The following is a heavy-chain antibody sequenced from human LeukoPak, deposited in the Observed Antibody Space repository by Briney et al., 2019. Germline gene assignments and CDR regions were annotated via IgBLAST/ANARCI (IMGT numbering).Heavy chain of an antibody. J-gene: IGHJ4*02. CDR3: ATKTPGNYPYDY. CDR1: GLTFSTSP. CDR2: TSGTTGDT. Sequence: GGSLRLSCAASGLTFSTSPMNWVRQAPGKGLEWVSTSGTTGDTYYADSVKGRFTISRDNSKDTLYPQMTSLRAEDTALYYCATKTPGNYPYDYWGQGTLVIVSP. V-gene: IGHV3-23*01. D-gene: IGHD3-22*01.